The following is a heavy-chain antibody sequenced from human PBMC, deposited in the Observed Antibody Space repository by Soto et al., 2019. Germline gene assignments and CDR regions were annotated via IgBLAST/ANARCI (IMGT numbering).Heavy chain of an antibody. CDR1: GYTFTSYY. CDR3: ARDRRYYDFWSGLLYYYYGMDV. CDR2: INPSGGST. Sequence: RASVKVSCKASGYTFTSYYMHRVRQAPGQGLEWMGIINPSGGSTSYAQKFQGRVTMTRDTSTSTVYMELSSLRSEDTAVYYCARDRRYYDFWSGLLYYYYGMDVWGQGTTVTVSS. D-gene: IGHD3-3*01. J-gene: IGHJ6*02. V-gene: IGHV1-46*01.